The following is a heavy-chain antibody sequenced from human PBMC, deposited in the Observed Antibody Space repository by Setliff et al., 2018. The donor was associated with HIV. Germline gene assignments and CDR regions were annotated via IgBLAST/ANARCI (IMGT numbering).Heavy chain of an antibody. J-gene: IGHJ5*01. CDR2: IYTSGST. D-gene: IGHD1-7*01. CDR1: GGSISSYC. CDR3: AKRAVQDGTVTSSNWFES. V-gene: IGHV4-4*07. Sequence: SETLSLTCTVSGGSISSYCWSWIRQPAGKGLEWIGRIYTSGSTGYNPSLTSRVTMSTDTPNNRFALKLTSVTAADTAVYYCAKRAVQDGTVTSSNWFESWGQGTLVTVSS.